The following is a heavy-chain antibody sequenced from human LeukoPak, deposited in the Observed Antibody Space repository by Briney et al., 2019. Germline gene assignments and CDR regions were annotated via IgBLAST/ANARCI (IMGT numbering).Heavy chain of an antibody. D-gene: IGHD2-8*02. CDR3: ARTTGHFDY. CDR2: TYYRAKWYK. Sequence: SQTLSLTCAISGDSVSSKSAAWNWIRQSPSRGLGWMGRTYYRAKWYKEYAVSVKSRITINPDTSKNQFSLQLSSVAPEDTAVYYCARTTGHFDYWGQGTLVTVSS. CDR1: GDSVSSKSAA. V-gene: IGHV6-1*01. J-gene: IGHJ4*02.